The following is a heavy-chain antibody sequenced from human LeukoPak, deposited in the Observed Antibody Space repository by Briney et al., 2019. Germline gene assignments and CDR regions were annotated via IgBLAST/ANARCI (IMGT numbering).Heavy chain of an antibody. CDR2: IYHSGST. V-gene: IGHV4-38-2*02. Sequence: PSETLSLTCTVSGYSISSGYYWGWIRQPPGKGLEWIGSIYHSGSTYYNPSLKSRVTISVDTSKNQFSLKLSSVTAADTAVYYCAREEDGSGSYYNHWFDPWGQGTLVTVSS. CDR3: AREEDGSGSYYNHWFDP. CDR1: GYSISSGYY. J-gene: IGHJ5*02. D-gene: IGHD3-10*01.